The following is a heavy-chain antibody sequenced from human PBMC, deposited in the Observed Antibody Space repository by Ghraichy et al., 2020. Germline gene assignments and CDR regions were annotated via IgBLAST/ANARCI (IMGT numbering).Heavy chain of an antibody. CDR1: GGSISSYY. V-gene: IGHV4-59*01. CDR2: IYYSGST. CDR3: ARGADSSGYPTHDY. D-gene: IGHD3-22*01. J-gene: IGHJ4*02. Sequence: SETLSLTCTVSGGSISSYYWSWIRQPPGKGLEWIGYIYYSGSTNYNPSLKSRVTISVDTSKNQFSLKLSSVTAADTAVYYCARGADSSGYPTHDYWGQGTLVTVSS.